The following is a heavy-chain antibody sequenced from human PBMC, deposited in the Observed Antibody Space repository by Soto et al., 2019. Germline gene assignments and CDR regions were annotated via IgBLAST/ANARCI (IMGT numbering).Heavy chain of an antibody. CDR1: GFTFRSYA. Sequence: EVQLLESGGDLVQPGGSLRLSCAASGFTFRSYAMNWVRQAPGKGLEWVSGLSGSGGSTDYADSVKGRFTIFRDNSKNTLYVQRTSLRADDTAVYFCAKDWSASVSYDKAVFDHWGQGALVTVSS. V-gene: IGHV3-23*01. J-gene: IGHJ4*02. CDR3: AKDWSASVSYDKAVFDH. CDR2: LSGSGGST. D-gene: IGHD3-10*01.